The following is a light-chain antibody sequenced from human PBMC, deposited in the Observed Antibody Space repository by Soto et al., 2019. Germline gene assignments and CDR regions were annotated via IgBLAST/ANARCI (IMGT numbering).Light chain of an antibody. CDR2: GAS. J-gene: IGKJ1*01. Sequence: EIVMTQSPATLSVSPGERATLSCRASQSVSSNLAWYQQKPGQAPRLLIYGASTRATSIPARFSGSGSGTEFTPTISSLQSEDFAVYYCQQYNNWPPTFGQGTKVEIK. CDR1: QSVSSN. CDR3: QQYNNWPPT. V-gene: IGKV3-15*01.